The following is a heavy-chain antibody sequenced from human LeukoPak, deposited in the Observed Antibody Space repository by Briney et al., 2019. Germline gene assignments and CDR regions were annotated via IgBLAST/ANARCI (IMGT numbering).Heavy chain of an antibody. D-gene: IGHD3/OR15-3a*01. CDR2: IRYDGSNK. CDR1: GFTFSSYG. CDR3: ARVESGFLDPYYFDY. Sequence: GGSLRLSCAASGFTFSSYGMHWVRQAPGKGLEWVAFIRYDGSNKYYADSVKGRFTISRDNSKNTLYLQMNSLRAEDTAVYYCARVESGFLDPYYFDYWGQGTLVTVSS. J-gene: IGHJ4*02. V-gene: IGHV3-30*02.